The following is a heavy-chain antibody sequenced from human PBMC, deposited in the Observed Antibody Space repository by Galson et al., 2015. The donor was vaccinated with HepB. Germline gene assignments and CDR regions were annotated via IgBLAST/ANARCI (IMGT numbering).Heavy chain of an antibody. Sequence: SLRLSCAASGLSFSDYYMTWIRQAPGKGLEWVSYITNSGTTIYYADSAKGRFTISRDNAKNSLYLQMNSLRAEVAAVYYCARFGYYDTSGYWSDGMDVWGQGTTVTVSS. CDR3: ARFGYYDTSGYWSDGMDV. J-gene: IGHJ6*02. V-gene: IGHV3-11*01. CDR2: ITNSGTTI. CDR1: GLSFSDYY. D-gene: IGHD3-22*01.